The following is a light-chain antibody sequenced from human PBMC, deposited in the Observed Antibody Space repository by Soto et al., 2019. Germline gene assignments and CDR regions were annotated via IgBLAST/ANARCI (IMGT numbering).Light chain of an antibody. V-gene: IGKV1-5*01. CDR3: QQYTTYWT. Sequence: DIQMTQSPSTLSASLGDRVTITCRASQGISRWLAWYQQRPGKDPKLLIYDASTLHSGVSSRFSGSGSGTEFTLTISSLQPKDSATYYCQQYTTYWTVGQGTKVDIK. CDR1: QGISRW. J-gene: IGKJ1*01. CDR2: DAS.